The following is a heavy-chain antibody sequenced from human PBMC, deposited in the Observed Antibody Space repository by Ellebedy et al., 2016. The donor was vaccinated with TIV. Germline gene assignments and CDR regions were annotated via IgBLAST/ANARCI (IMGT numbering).Heavy chain of an antibody. D-gene: IGHD1-26*01. Sequence: GESLKISXAASGFTFSTYSMNWVRQAPGKGLEWVSSISRSSTYIYYADSLKGRFTISRDNAKNTLYLQMNSLRAEDTAVYYCARVVGATEFDYWGQGTLVTVSS. CDR2: ISRSSTYI. J-gene: IGHJ4*02. CDR3: ARVVGATEFDY. V-gene: IGHV3-21*01. CDR1: GFTFSTYS.